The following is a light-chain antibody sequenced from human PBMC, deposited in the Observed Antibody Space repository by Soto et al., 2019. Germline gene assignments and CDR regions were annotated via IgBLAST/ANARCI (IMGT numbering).Light chain of an antibody. J-gene: IGKJ1*01. Sequence: DMRITQSPSTLSGRDGERVTITCRASQTISSLLAWYQQKPGKAPKLLIYKASTLKSGVPSRFSGSGSGTDFTLTISCLQSEDFATYYCQQYYSYPPTFGQGTKVDIK. V-gene: IGKV1-5*03. CDR1: QTISSL. CDR3: QQYYSYPPT. CDR2: KAS.